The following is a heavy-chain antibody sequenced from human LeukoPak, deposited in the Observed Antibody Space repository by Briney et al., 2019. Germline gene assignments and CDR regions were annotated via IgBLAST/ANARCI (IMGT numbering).Heavy chain of an antibody. Sequence: PGGSLRLSCAASGFTFSSSPMHWVRQAPGKGLEWVAVISYDGSNKYYADSVKGRFTISRDNSKNTLYVQMNSLRAEDTAVYYCASLPNYSGYESYGMDVWGQGTTVTVSS. CDR1: GFTFSSSP. CDR3: ASLPNYSGYESYGMDV. D-gene: IGHD5-12*01. V-gene: IGHV3-30-3*01. CDR2: ISYDGSNK. J-gene: IGHJ6*02.